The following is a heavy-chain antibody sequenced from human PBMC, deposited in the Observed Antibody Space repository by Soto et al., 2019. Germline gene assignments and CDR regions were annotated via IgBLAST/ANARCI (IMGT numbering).Heavy chain of an antibody. CDR2: INAGNGNT. J-gene: IGHJ5*02. D-gene: IGHD3-9*01. CDR3: ARFDEGGYNWFDP. Sequence: ASVKVSCKASGYTFTSYAMHWVRQAPGQRLEWMGGINAGNGNTKYSQKFQGRVTITRDTSASTAYMELSSLRSEDTAVYYCARFDEGGYNWFDPWSQGTLVTVSS. CDR1: GYTFTSYA. V-gene: IGHV1-3*01.